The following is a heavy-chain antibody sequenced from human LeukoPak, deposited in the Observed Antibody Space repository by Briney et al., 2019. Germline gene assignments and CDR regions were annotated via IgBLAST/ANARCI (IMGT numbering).Heavy chain of an antibody. J-gene: IGHJ4*02. CDR2: ISSSSSYI. CDR1: GFTFSSYW. V-gene: IGHV3-21*01. CDR3: ARALSNTVRGVGDY. Sequence: GGSLRLSRAASGFTFSSYWMSWVRQAPGKGLEWVSSISSSSSYIYYADSVKGRFTISRDNAKNSLYLQMNSLRVEDTALYYCARALSNTVRGVGDYWGQGTLVTVSS. D-gene: IGHD3-10*01.